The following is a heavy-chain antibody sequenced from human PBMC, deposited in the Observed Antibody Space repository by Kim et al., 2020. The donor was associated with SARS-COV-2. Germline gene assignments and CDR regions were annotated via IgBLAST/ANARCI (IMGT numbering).Heavy chain of an antibody. V-gene: IGHV3-23*01. CDR2: IRASGGST. Sequence: GGSLRLSCAASGFTFGSYAMSWVRQAPGKGLEWVSSIRASGGSTYYADSVKGRFTISRDNSKNTLYLQMNSLRVEDTAVYYCAKDRGDYTPTRFDLWGQGALVTVSS. CDR1: GFTFGSYA. CDR3: AKDRGDYTPTRFDL. D-gene: IGHD4-17*01. J-gene: IGHJ5*02.